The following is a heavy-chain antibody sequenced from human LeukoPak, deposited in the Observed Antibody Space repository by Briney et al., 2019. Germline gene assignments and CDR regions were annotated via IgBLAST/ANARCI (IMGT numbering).Heavy chain of an antibody. CDR2: ISGSGSRT. CDR3: AKDSDIPGSFDY. J-gene: IGHJ4*02. D-gene: IGHD2-21*02. Sequence: GGSLRLSCAASGFTFRNYAMNWVRQAPGEGLEWVSGISGSGSRTYYADSVKGRFTISRDNSNNTLSLQMTSLRVEDTAIYFCAKDSDIPGSFDYWGQGTPVTVSS. CDR1: GFTFRNYA. V-gene: IGHV3-23*01.